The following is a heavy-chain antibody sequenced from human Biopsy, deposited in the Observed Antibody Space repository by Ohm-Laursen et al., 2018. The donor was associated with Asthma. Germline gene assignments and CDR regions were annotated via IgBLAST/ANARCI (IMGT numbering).Heavy chain of an antibody. V-gene: IGHV3-30*19. CDR2: IFFDGSNK. Sequence: SLRLSCSASGFTFSRFGMEWVRQAPGKGLEWVAGIFFDGSNKYYADSVKGRFTISRDNSKGTLYLQVNSLRGDDTAVYYCARGKTWGRSYYFDYWGQGTLVTVSS. CDR3: ARGKTWGRSYYFDY. D-gene: IGHD6-6*01. CDR1: GFTFSRFG. J-gene: IGHJ4*02.